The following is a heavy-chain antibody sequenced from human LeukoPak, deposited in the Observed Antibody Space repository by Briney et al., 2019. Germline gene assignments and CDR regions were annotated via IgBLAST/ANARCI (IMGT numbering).Heavy chain of an antibody. V-gene: IGHV4-38-2*02. CDR2: IYHSGNT. Sequence: SETLSLTCTVSGYSISSGFYWGWIRQPPGKGLEWIGSIYHSGNTYYNPSLKSRVTISVDTSKNQVSLKLRSVTAADTAVYYCARGDSGWYLGLGFDYWGQGTLVTVSS. CDR1: GYSISSGFY. J-gene: IGHJ4*02. CDR3: ARGDSGWYLGLGFDY. D-gene: IGHD6-19*01.